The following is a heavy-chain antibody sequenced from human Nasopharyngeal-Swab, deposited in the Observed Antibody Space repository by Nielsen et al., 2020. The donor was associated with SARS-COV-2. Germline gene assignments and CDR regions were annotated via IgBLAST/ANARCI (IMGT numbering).Heavy chain of an antibody. Sequence: SETLSLTCTVSGGSISSGGYYWSWTRQHPGKGLEWIGYIYYSGSTYYNPSLKSRVTISVDTSKNQFSLKLSSVTAADTAVYYCARAPRITIFGVVAHFDYWGQGTLVTVSS. CDR2: IYYSGST. CDR3: ARAPRITIFGVVAHFDY. J-gene: IGHJ4*02. CDR1: GGSISSGGYY. D-gene: IGHD3-3*01. V-gene: IGHV4-31*03.